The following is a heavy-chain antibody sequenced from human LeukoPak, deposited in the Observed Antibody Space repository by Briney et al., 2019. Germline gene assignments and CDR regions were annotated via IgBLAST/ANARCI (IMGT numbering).Heavy chain of an antibody. V-gene: IGHV3-23*01. Sequence: PGGSLRLSCAASGFTFSTYGMSWVRQAPGKGLQWVSTIPSGGGTYYADSVKGRFTISRDNSKNTLYLQMNSLRAEDTAIYYCARESEYDFWTGSYFDYWGQGTLVTVSS. J-gene: IGHJ4*02. CDR1: GFTFSTYG. D-gene: IGHD3-3*01. CDR3: ARESEYDFWTGSYFDY. CDR2: IPSGGGT.